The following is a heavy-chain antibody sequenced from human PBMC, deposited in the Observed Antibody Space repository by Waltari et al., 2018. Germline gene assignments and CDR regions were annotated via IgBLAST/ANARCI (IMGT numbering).Heavy chain of an antibody. J-gene: IGHJ4*02. CDR2: IYHSGST. V-gene: IGHV4-38-2*01. CDR3: ARVYYDSSGYYSFDY. CDR1: GYSISSGYY. Sequence: QVQLQESGPGLVKPSETLSLTCAVSGYSISSGYYWGWFGQPTGKGLEWIGSIYHSGSTYYNPSLKSRVTISVDTSKNQFSLKLSSVTAADTAVYYCARVYYDSSGYYSFDYWGQGTLVTVSS. D-gene: IGHD3-22*01.